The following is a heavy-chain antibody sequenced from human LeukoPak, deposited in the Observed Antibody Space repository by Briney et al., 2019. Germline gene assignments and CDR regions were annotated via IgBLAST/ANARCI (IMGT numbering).Heavy chain of an antibody. J-gene: IGHJ4*02. D-gene: IGHD3-22*01. CDR1: GYSFTNYW. CDR3: ARAISGETSGYYYADY. V-gene: IGHV5-51*01. Sequence: GESLKISCKGSGYSFTNYWIGWVCQMPGKGLDWMGIIYPHDSNPRYSPSFQGQVTISADKSISTAYLQWSSLKASDTAMYYCARAISGETSGYYYADYWGQGTLVTVSS. CDR2: IYPHDSNP.